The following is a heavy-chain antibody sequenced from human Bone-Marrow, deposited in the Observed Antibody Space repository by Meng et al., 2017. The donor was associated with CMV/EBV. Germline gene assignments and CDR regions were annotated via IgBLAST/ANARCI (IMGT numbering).Heavy chain of an antibody. CDR1: GGTISSYY. CDR3: ARGAYDFWSGYRYYGMDV. D-gene: IGHD3-3*01. V-gene: IGHV4-59*01. Sequence: SETLSLTCTVSGGTISSYYWSWIRQPPGKGLEWIGYIYYSGSTNYNPSLKNRVTISVDTSKNQFSLKLSSVTAADTAVYYGARGAYDFWSGYRYYGMDVWGQGTTVTVSS. CDR2: IYYSGST. J-gene: IGHJ6*02.